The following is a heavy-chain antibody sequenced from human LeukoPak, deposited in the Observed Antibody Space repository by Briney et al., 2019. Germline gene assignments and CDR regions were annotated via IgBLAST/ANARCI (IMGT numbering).Heavy chain of an antibody. Sequence: SGTLSLTCAVSGGSISSSSWWSWVRQPPGKGLEWIGEAYHDGSTNYSPSLKSRVTISMDKSKNQFSLELSSVTAADTAMYYCARKIYGGYRYFDYWGQGTLVTASS. CDR2: AYHDGST. D-gene: IGHD4/OR15-4a*01. V-gene: IGHV4-4*02. J-gene: IGHJ4*02. CDR1: GGSISSSSW. CDR3: ARKIYGGYRYFDY.